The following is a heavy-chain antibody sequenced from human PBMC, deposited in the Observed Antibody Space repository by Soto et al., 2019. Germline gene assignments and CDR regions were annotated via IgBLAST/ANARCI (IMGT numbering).Heavy chain of an antibody. CDR3: AREGTTAPQDGFYYYGMDV. CDR2: IIPIFGST. D-gene: IGHD5-18*01. Sequence: QVQLVQSGAEVRKPGSSVKVSCKASGGTFSSYAITWVRQAPGQGLEWMGGIIPIFGSTNYAQKFQGRVTITADESTSTAYMELRSLRSEHTAVYYCAREGTTAPQDGFYYYGMDVWGQGTTVTVSS. V-gene: IGHV1-69*01. J-gene: IGHJ6*02. CDR1: GGTFSSYA.